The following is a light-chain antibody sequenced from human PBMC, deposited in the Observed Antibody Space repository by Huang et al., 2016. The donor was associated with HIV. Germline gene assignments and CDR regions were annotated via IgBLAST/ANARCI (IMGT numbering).Light chain of an antibody. CDR2: SAS. V-gene: IGKV1-27*01. CDR1: QGISNY. J-gene: IGKJ1*01. CDR3: QKYNSAPL. Sequence: QMTQSPSSLSASVGDRITITCRASQGISNYLAWYQQRPGEVPRLLIYSASSLHSGVPSRFSGSRSGTEFTLTISSLQPEDVGTYYCQKYNSAPLFGQGTKVEIK.